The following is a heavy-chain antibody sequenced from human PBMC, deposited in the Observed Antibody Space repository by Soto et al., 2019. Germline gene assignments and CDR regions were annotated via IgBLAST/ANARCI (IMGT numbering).Heavy chain of an antibody. V-gene: IGHV1-24*01. J-gene: IGHJ5*02. CDR2: FDPEDGET. D-gene: IGHD3-16*02. Sequence: GASVKVSCKVSGYTLTELSMHWVRQAPGKGLEWMGGFDPEDGETIYAQKFQGRVTMTEDTSTDTAYMELSSLRSEDTAVYYCATLDPHYDYVWGSYRPNWFDPWGQGTLVTVSS. CDR1: GYTLTELS. CDR3: ATLDPHYDYVWGSYRPNWFDP.